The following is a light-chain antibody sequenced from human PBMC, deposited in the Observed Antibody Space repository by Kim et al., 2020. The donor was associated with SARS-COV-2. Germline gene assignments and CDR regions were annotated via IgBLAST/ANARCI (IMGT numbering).Light chain of an antibody. CDR2: GAS. CDR3: QQFYNWPPIT. CDR1: QSVTTN. Sequence: VSPGERATLSCRASQSVTTNLAWYQQKPGQAPRLLLYGASTRATGIPARFSGTGSGTEFTLTISSLQSEDSAVYYCQQFYNWPPITFGQGTRLEI. J-gene: IGKJ5*01. V-gene: IGKV3-15*01.